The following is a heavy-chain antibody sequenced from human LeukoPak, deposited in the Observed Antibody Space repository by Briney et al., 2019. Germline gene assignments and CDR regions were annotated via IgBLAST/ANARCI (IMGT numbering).Heavy chain of an antibody. CDR2: IRGTGTTT. V-gene: IGHV3-23*01. Sequence: GGSLRLSCAASGFTISDHAMCWVRQAPGKGLEWVSAIRGTGTTTFYAASVKGRFTISRDNSKNTADLQMNSLRAEDTAVYYCAKVSWLGTLPSYHFDSWGQGTQVTVSS. J-gene: IGHJ4*02. CDR1: GFTISDHA. CDR3: AKVSWLGTLPSYHFDS. D-gene: IGHD6-19*01.